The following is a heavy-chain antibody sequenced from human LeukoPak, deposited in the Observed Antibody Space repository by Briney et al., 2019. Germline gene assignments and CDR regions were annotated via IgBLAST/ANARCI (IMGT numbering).Heavy chain of an antibody. CDR2: IIPILGIA. V-gene: IGHV1-69*04. CDR3: ARDRIAAAGKGGLDY. CDR1: GGTFSSYA. J-gene: IGHJ4*02. D-gene: IGHD6-13*01. Sequence: GASVKVSCKASGGTFSSYAISWVRQAPGQGLKWMGRIIPILGIANYAQKFQGRVTITADKSTSTAYMELSSLRSEDTAVYYCARDRIAAAGKGGLDYWGQGTLVTVSS.